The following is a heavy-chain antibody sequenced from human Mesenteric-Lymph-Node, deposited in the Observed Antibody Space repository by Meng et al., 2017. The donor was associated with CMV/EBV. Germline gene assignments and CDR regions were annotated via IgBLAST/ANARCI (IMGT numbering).Heavy chain of an antibody. D-gene: IGHD1-20*01. CDR1: GYFISSGYY. V-gene: IGHV4-38-2*02. CDR3: ARGRGGYNWNYFDY. Sequence: GSLRLSCNVSGYFISSGYYWGWIRQPPGKGLEYIGYVYHSGSTYYNPSLKSRVSISADTSKNQFSLKLSSVTAPDTAVYYCARGRGGYNWNYFDYWGQGMLVTVSS. J-gene: IGHJ4*02. CDR2: VYHSGST.